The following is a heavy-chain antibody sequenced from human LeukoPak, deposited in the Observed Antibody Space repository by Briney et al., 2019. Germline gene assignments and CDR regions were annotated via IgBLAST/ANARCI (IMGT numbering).Heavy chain of an antibody. J-gene: IGHJ4*02. D-gene: IGHD2-15*01. V-gene: IGHV5-51*01. Sequence: GESLKISCKGSGYSFTSYWIGWVRQMPGKGLEWMGIIYPGDSDTRYSPSFQGQVTISADKSISTAYLQWSSLKASDTAMYYCARPRLDRGGGSWYFDYWGQGTLVTVSS. CDR3: ARPRLDRGGGSWYFDY. CDR1: GYSFTSYW. CDR2: IYPGDSDT.